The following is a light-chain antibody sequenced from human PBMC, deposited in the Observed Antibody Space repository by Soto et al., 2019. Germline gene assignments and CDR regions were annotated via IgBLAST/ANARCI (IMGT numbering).Light chain of an antibody. V-gene: IGLV2-18*01. CDR2: EAS. CDR1: STDFVSYNG. Sequence: QSALTQPPSVSGSPGQSVTISCTGTSTDFVSYNGVSWYQQPPGTAPKLIIYEASNRPSGVPDRFSGSKSGNTASLTISGLQAADEADYYCSLYTSENTYVFGTGTKLTVL. CDR3: SLYTSENTYV. J-gene: IGLJ1*01.